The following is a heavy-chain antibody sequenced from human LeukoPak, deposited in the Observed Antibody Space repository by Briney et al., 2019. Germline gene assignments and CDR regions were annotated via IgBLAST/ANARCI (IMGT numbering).Heavy chain of an antibody. CDR1: GGSISSYY. CDR3: ARDYCSSTSCYLNWFDP. Sequence: SETLSLTCTVSGGSISSYYWSWIRQPAGKGLEWIGRIYTSGSTNHNPSLKSRVTMSVDTSKNQFSLKLSSVTAADTAVYYCARDYCSSTSCYLNWFDPWGQGTLVTVSS. V-gene: IGHV4-4*07. J-gene: IGHJ5*02. D-gene: IGHD2-2*01. CDR2: IYTSGST.